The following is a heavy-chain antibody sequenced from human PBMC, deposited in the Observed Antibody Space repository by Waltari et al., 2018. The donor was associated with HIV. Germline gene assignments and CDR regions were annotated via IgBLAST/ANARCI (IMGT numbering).Heavy chain of an antibody. V-gene: IGHV3-48*01. CDR2: ISSSSSTI. Sequence: EVQLVESGGGLVQPGGSLRLPCAASGFTFTSYGMNWVRQAPGKGLECVSFISSSSSTIYYADSVKGRFTISRDNAKNSLYLQMNSLRAEDTAVYYCARETYYYDSSGPYFDYWGQGTLVTVSS. D-gene: IGHD3-22*01. CDR1: GFTFTSYG. CDR3: ARETYYYDSSGPYFDY. J-gene: IGHJ4*02.